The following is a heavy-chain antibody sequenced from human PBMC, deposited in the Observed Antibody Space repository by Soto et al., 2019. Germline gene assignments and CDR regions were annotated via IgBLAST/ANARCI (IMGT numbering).Heavy chain of an antibody. CDR1: GFAVSNNY. Sequence: PGGSLRLSCVASGFAVSNNYMNWVRQAPGKGLEWVSVVYSGGTTYYADSVRGRFTVSRDDFKNTLFLQMSSLRAEDTAVYYCARAGSPFDSDSSGYWGFDHWGQGTLVTVSS. CDR2: VYSGGTT. J-gene: IGHJ4*02. V-gene: IGHV3-53*01. D-gene: IGHD3-22*01. CDR3: ARAGSPFDSDSSGYWGFDH.